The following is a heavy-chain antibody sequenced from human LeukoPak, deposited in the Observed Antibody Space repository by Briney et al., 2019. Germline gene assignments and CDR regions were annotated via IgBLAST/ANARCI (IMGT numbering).Heavy chain of an antibody. CDR1: GFTFSSYG. D-gene: IGHD6-19*01. Sequence: GGSLRLSCAASGFTFSSYGMHWVRQAPGKGLEWVAVISYDGSNKYYADSVKGRFTISRDNSKNTLYLQMNSLRAEDTAVYYCAKDISGWYGSFAFDIWGQGTMVTVSS. V-gene: IGHV3-30*18. J-gene: IGHJ3*02. CDR3: AKDISGWYGSFAFDI. CDR2: ISYDGSNK.